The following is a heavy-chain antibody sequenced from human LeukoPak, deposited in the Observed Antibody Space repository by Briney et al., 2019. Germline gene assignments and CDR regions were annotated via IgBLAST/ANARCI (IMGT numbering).Heavy chain of an antibody. CDR2: IWYDGSNK. J-gene: IGHJ4*02. D-gene: IGHD6-13*01. CDR1: GFTFSSYG. Sequence: PGGSLRLSCAASGFTFSSYGMHWVRQAPGTGLEWVAVIWYDGSNKYYADSVKGRFTISRDNSKNTLYLQMNSLRAEDTAVYYCARGEEQLVAFDYWGQGTLVTVSS. CDR3: ARGEEQLVAFDY. V-gene: IGHV3-33*01.